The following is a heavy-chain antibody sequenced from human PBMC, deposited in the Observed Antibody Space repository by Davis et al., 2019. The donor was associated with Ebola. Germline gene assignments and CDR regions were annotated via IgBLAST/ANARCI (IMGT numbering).Heavy chain of an antibody. CDR1: GASISSYY. D-gene: IGHD3-22*01. CDR2: IYHSGST. Sequence: SETLSLTCTVSGASISSYYWGWIRQPPGKGLEWIGSIYHSGSTYYNPSLKSRVTISVDTSKNQFSLKLSSVTAADTAVYYCARNTYYYDSSGYSMGVFFDYWGQGTLVTVSS. CDR3: ARNTYYYDSSGYSMGVFFDY. J-gene: IGHJ4*02. V-gene: IGHV4-38-2*02.